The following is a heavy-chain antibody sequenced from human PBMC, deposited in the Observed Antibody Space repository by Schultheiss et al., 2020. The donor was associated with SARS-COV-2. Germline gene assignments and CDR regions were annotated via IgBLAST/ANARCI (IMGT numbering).Heavy chain of an antibody. D-gene: IGHD3-22*01. CDR1: GFTFSSYA. Sequence: GESLKISCAASGFTFSSYAMSWVRQAPGKGLEWVSVIYSGGSTYYADSVKGRFTISRDNSKNTLYLQMNSLRAEDTAVYYCPYDSSGYGAFDIWGQGTMVTVSS. V-gene: IGHV3-66*01. CDR3: PYDSSGYGAFDI. CDR2: IYSGGST. J-gene: IGHJ3*02.